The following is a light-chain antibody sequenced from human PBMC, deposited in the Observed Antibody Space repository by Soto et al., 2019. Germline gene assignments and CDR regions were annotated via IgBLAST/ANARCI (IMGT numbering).Light chain of an antibody. Sequence: QSALTQPASVSGSPGQSITISCTGTSSDVGRYNFVSWYQQHPGKAPKLMIYEVSKRPSGVSNRFSGSKSGTTASLTTSGLQAEDEADYYCCSSAGSSTVVFGGGTKVTVL. CDR3: CSSAGSSTVV. V-gene: IGLV2-23*02. CDR1: SSDVGRYNF. J-gene: IGLJ2*01. CDR2: EVS.